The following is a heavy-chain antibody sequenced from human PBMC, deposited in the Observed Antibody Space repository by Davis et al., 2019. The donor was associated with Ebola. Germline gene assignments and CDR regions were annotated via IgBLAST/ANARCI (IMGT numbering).Heavy chain of an antibody. CDR2: ISGSGGST. CDR3: AKDSWDFDY. Sequence: PSETLSLTCAASGFTFSSYWMSWVRQAPGKGLEWVSAISGSGGSTYYADSVKGRFTISRDNSKNTLYLQMSSLRAEDTAVYYCAKDSWDFDYWGQGTLVTVSS. CDR1: GFTFSSYW. J-gene: IGHJ4*02. V-gene: IGHV3-23*01.